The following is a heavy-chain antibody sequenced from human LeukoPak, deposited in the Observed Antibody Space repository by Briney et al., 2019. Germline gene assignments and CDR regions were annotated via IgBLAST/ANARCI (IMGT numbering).Heavy chain of an antibody. CDR3: AKDLSSGWYYLDY. V-gene: IGHV3-9*01. J-gene: IGHJ4*02. CDR1: GFTFDDYA. CDR2: ISWNSGSI. Sequence: PGRSLRLSCAASGFTFDDYAMHWVRQAPGKGLEWVSGISWNSGSIGYADSVKGRFTISRDNAKNFLYLQMNSLRAEDTALYYCAKDLSSGWYYLDYWGQGTLVTVSS. D-gene: IGHD6-19*01.